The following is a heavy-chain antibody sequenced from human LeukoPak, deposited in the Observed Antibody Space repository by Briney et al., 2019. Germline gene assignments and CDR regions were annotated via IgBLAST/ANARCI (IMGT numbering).Heavy chain of an antibody. CDR2: INHSGST. V-gene: IGHV4-34*01. CDR1: GGSFSGYY. CDR3: GLVYYYGMDV. J-gene: IGHJ6*02. D-gene: IGHD2-8*02. Sequence: SETLSLTCAAYGGSFSGYYWSWIRQPPGKGLEWIGEINHSGSTNYNPSLKSRVTISVDTSKNQFSLKLSSVTAADTAVYYCGLVYYYGMDVWGQGTTVTVSS.